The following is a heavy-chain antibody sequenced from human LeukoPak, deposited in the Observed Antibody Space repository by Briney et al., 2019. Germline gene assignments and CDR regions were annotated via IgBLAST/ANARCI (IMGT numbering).Heavy chain of an antibody. V-gene: IGHV3-7*01. CDR3: ARDRRWFDP. Sequence: GGSLRLSCAAPGFTFSSYWMSWVRQAPGKGLEWVANIKQDGSEKYYVDSVKGRFTISRDNAKNSLYLQMNSLRAEDTAVYYCARDRRWFDPWGQGTLVTVSS. J-gene: IGHJ5*02. CDR1: GFTFSSYW. CDR2: IKQDGSEK.